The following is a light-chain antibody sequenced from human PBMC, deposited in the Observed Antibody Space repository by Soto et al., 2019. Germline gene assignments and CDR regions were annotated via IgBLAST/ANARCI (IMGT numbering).Light chain of an antibody. CDR3: QQYDNLPLT. Sequence: DIQMTQSPSTLSASVGDRVTITGRASQSIISWLAWYQQKPGKAPKLLIYDASNLETGVPSRFSGSGSGTDFTFTISSLQPEDIATYYCQQYDNLPLTFGGGTKVDI. V-gene: IGKV1-33*01. CDR2: DAS. J-gene: IGKJ4*01. CDR1: QSIISW.